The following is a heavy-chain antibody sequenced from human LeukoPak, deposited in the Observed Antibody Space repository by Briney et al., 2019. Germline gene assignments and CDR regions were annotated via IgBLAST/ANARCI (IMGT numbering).Heavy chain of an antibody. CDR3: ASDCGSSLLSGGMDV. V-gene: IGHV3-33*01. D-gene: IGHD1-26*01. CDR2: IWYDGSNK. J-gene: IGHJ6*02. Sequence: GGSLRLSCAASGFTFSSYGMHWVRQAPGKGLEWVAVIWYDGSNKYYADSVKVRFTISRDNSKNTLYLQMNSLRAEDTAVYYCASDCGSSLLSGGMDVWGQGTTVTVSS. CDR1: GFTFSSYG.